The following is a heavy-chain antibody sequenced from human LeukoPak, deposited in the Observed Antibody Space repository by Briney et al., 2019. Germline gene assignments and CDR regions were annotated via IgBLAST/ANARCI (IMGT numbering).Heavy chain of an antibody. Sequence: PGGSLRLSCAASGFTFSSYSMNWVRQAPGKGLEWVSSISSSSSYIYYADSVKGRFTISRDNAKNSLYLQMNSLRAKDTAVYYCARERAAAGPYYYYYYGMDVWGQGTTVTVSS. V-gene: IGHV3-21*01. CDR3: ARERAAAGPYYYYYYGMDV. CDR2: ISSSSSYI. D-gene: IGHD6-13*01. J-gene: IGHJ6*02. CDR1: GFTFSSYS.